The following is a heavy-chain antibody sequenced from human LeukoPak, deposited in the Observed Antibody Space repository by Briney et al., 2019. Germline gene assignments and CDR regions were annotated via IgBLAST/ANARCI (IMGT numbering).Heavy chain of an antibody. D-gene: IGHD5-24*01. Sequence: PGGSLRLSCAASGFSFSSYGMNWVRQAPGKGLEWVSSISSGSSYIYYADSVRGRFTISRDNAKNSQYLQMNSLRAEDTAVYYCARGDGYNSWLFDYWGQGTLVTVSS. CDR2: ISSGSSYI. J-gene: IGHJ4*02. V-gene: IGHV3-21*01. CDR1: GFSFSSYG. CDR3: ARGDGYNSWLFDY.